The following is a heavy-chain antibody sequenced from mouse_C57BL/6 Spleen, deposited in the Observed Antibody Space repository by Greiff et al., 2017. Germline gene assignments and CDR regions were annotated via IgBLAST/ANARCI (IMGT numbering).Heavy chain of an antibody. D-gene: IGHD2-4*01. V-gene: IGHV14-2*01. Sequence: VQLQQSGAELVKPGASVKLSCTASGFNFTDYYMHWVNQRTEQGLEWIGRIDPEGGETKYAPTFQGKATITADTASNTAFLQLSSLTSEDTAVYYCARRGDYDEAMDDWGQGTSVTVSS. CDR1: GFNFTDYY. CDR2: IDPEGGET. J-gene: IGHJ4*01. CDR3: ARRGDYDEAMDD.